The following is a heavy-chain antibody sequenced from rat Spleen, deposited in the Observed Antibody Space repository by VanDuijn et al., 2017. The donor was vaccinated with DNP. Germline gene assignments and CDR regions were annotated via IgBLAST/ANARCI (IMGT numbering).Heavy chain of an antibody. CDR2: IISSGGNT. D-gene: IGHD5-1*01. CDR1: GFIFSYAC. Sequence: EVQLVETGGSLVQPGKSLKLTCATSGFIFSYACMHWIRQPPGKGLEWIASIISSGGNTYYPESVKGRFSLSRDDAKNSLYLQMNSLRSEDTATYYCTRQLGLDYWGQGVMVTVSS. V-gene: IGHV5-31*01. J-gene: IGHJ2*01. CDR3: TRQLGLDY.